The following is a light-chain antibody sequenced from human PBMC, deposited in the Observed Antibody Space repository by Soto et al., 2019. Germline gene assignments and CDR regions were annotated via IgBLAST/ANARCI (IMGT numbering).Light chain of an antibody. CDR3: QQYNSYRT. Sequence: DIQMTQSPSTLSASVGDRVTITCRASQSIRSLLAWYQQKPGKAPKVLIYDASSLGSGVPSRFSGSGSGTEFTLTISSLQPDDFATYYCQQYNSYRTFGQGTKVDIK. J-gene: IGKJ1*01. CDR2: DAS. V-gene: IGKV1-5*01. CDR1: QSIRSL.